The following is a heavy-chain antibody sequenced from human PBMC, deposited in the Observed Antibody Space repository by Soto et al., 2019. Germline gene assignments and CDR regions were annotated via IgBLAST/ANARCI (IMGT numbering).Heavy chain of an antibody. V-gene: IGHV3-74*01. CDR2: ANTDGSTR. Sequence: GGSLRLSCAASGFTFSNYWMHWVRQAPGRGLVYLSRANTDGSTRDYAGSVRGRFTVSRDNAKSTLYLEMNSLRPEDTAVYFCARGGTSSGYYYMDVWGEGTTVTVSS. CDR3: ARGGTSSGYYYMDV. J-gene: IGHJ6*03. CDR1: GFTFSNYW. D-gene: IGHD6-6*01.